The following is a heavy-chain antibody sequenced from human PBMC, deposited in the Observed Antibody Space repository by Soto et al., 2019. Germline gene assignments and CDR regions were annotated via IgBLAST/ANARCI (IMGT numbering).Heavy chain of an antibody. J-gene: IGHJ3*01. CDR2: TRSKAHSYAT. V-gene: IGHV3-73*01. CDR3: TFGESIMT. CDR1: GFSFSDSA. Sequence: PGGSLRLSCAASGFSFSDSAIHWVRQASGKGLEWVGRTRSKAHSYATAFAASVKGRFTISRDDSKNTVYLQMNSLRAEDTAIYYCTFGESIMTGGQGTMVT. D-gene: IGHD3-10*01.